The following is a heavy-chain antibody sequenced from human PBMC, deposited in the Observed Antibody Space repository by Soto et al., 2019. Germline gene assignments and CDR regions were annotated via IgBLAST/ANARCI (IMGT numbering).Heavy chain of an antibody. Sequence: GASVKVSCKASGYTFTGYYMHWVRQAPGQGLEWMGWINPNSGGTNCAQKFQGWVTMTRDTSISTAYMELSRLRSDDTAVYYCARDQGKYSSYRFDYWGQGTLVTVSS. J-gene: IGHJ4*02. CDR1: GYTFTGYY. V-gene: IGHV1-2*04. CDR2: INPNSGGT. D-gene: IGHD6-6*01. CDR3: ARDQGKYSSYRFDY.